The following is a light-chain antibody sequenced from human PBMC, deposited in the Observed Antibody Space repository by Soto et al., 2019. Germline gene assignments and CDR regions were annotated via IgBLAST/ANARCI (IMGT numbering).Light chain of an antibody. V-gene: IGKV3-20*01. CDR2: GAS. CDR3: QQYGSSPET. CDR1: QSVSSSY. Sequence: EIVLTQSPGTLSWSPGERATLSCRASQSVSSSYLAWYQQKPGQATRLLIYGASSRATGIPDRFSGSGSGTDFTLTISRLEPEDFAVYYCQQYGSSPETFGQGTKVEIK. J-gene: IGKJ1*01.